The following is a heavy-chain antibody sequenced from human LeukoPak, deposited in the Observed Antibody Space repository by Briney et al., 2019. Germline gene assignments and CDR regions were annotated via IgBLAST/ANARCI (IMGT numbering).Heavy chain of an antibody. CDR3: ARDKSYSSGWDFDY. Sequence: ASVKVSCKTSGYTFTDYNLHWVRQAPGQRLEWMGIIKPSGGDTSYAQTFQGRVFMTRDTSTSTAYMELRSLRSDDTAVYYCARDKSYSSGWDFDYWGQGTLVIVSS. CDR2: IKPSGGDT. D-gene: IGHD6-19*01. V-gene: IGHV1-46*01. CDR1: GYTFTDYN. J-gene: IGHJ4*02.